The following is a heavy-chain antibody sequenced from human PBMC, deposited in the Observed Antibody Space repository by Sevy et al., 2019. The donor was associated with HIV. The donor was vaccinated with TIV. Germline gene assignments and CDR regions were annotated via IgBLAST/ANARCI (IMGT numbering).Heavy chain of an antibody. J-gene: IGHJ4*02. CDR3: VREGCSKPHDY. Sequence: GGSLRLSCVASGFTFSKYSMSWVRQTPGKGLEWVSTLSFACGRINYADSVKGRFTMSRDDSRNTFYLQMDSLRAEDTAIYYCVREGCSKPHDYWGQGTLVTVSS. V-gene: IGHV3-23*01. CDR2: LSFACGRI. CDR1: GFTFSKYS. D-gene: IGHD2-2*01.